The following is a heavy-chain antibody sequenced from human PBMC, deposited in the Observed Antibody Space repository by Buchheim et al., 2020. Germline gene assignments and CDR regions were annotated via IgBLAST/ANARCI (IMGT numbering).Heavy chain of an antibody. CDR2: ISAYNGNT. V-gene: IGHV1-18*01. CDR3: ARYITAGTTDHFYYYYYGMDV. J-gene: IGHJ6*02. D-gene: IGHD1-7*01. Sequence: QVQLVQSGAEVKKPGASVKVSCKASGYTFTSYGISWVRQAPGQGLEWMGWISAYNGNTNYAQKLQGRVTMTTDTSTSTAYIELRSLRSDDTAVYYCARYITAGTTDHFYYYYYGMDVWGQGTT. CDR1: GYTFTSYG.